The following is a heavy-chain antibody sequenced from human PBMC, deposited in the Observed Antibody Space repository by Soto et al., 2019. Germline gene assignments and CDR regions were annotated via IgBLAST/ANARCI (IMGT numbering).Heavy chain of an antibody. CDR1: GFTFSSYW. V-gene: IGHV3-7*01. Sequence: GGSLRLSCAASGFTFSSYWMSWVRQAPGKGLEWVANIKQDGSEKYYVDSVKGRFTISRDNAKNSLYLQMNSLRAEDTAVYYCARDKGIAEDDAFDIWGQGTMVTVSS. J-gene: IGHJ3*02. CDR2: IKQDGSEK. D-gene: IGHD6-13*01. CDR3: ARDKGIAEDDAFDI.